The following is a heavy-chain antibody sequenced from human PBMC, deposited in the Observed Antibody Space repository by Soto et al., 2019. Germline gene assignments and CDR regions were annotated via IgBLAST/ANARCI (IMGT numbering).Heavy chain of an antibody. V-gene: IGHV1-69*01. CDR3: GSDGDLGSGSDCVY. CDR1: GGTFSSYA. Sequence: QVQLVQSGAEVKKPGSSVKVSCKASGGTFSSYAISWVRQAPGQGLEWMGGIIPIFGTANYAQKFQGRVTITADESTSIAYMELSSRRSEDTAVYYCGSDGDLGSGSDCVYWGQGTLVSVSS. J-gene: IGHJ4*02. D-gene: IGHD3-10*01. CDR2: IIPIFGTA.